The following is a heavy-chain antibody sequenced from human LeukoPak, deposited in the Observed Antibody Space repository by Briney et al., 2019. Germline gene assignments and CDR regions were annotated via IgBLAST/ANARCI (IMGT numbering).Heavy chain of an antibody. CDR3: ARGWGERGKCRGGTCNNPQFDY. CDR1: GFTFDYHW. J-gene: IGHJ4*02. V-gene: IGHV3-7*01. CDR2: IKESGSEK. D-gene: IGHD2-15*01. Sequence: SGGSLRLSCAASGFTFDYHWMTWVRQAPGKGVEWLANIKESGSEKYSVDSVKGRITISRDNAKNSLYLQMNSLRVEDTAVYYCARGWGERGKCRGGTCNNPQFDYWGRGTLVTVS.